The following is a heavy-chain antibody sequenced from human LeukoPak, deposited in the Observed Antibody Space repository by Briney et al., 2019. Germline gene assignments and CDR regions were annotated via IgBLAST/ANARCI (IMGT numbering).Heavy chain of an antibody. CDR1: GYSFASYW. D-gene: IGHD3-10*01. Sequence: HGESLKISCKGSGYSFASYWIGWVRQMPGKGLEWMGIIYPGDSDTTYSPSFQGQVTISADKSISTAYLQWSSLKASDTAMYYCARPNYYSSGSYSIWYFDYWGHGTLVTVSS. CDR2: IYPGDSDT. V-gene: IGHV5-51*01. J-gene: IGHJ4*01. CDR3: ARPNYYSSGSYSIWYFDY.